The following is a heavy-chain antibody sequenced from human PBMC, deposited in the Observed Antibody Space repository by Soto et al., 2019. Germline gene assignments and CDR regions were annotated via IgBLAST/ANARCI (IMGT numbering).Heavy chain of an antibody. Sequence: QLQLQESGSGLVKPSQTLSLTCAVSGGSISSGGYSWSWIRQPPGKGLEWIGYIYHSGSTYYNPYLTSRVPISVDRSKNQFPLKLSSVTAADTAVYYCARGAFVGCHLDYWGQGTLVTVSS. CDR2: IYHSGST. V-gene: IGHV4-30-2*01. CDR1: GGSISSGGYS. CDR3: ARGAFVGCHLDY. J-gene: IGHJ4*02. D-gene: IGHD6-19*01.